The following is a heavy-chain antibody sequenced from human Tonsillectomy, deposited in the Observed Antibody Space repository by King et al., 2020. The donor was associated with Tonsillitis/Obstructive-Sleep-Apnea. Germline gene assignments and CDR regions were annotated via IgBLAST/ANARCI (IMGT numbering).Heavy chain of an antibody. CDR1: GFSLSNARMG. CDR3: ARLVGYAVAAAGTSWFDP. D-gene: IGHD6-13*01. V-gene: IGHV2-26*02. J-gene: IGHJ5*02. CDR2: IFSNDQK. Sequence: TLKESGPVLVKPTETLTLTCTVSGFSLSNARMGVSWIRQPPGKALEWLAHIFSNDQKSYSTSLKSRLTNSKDTSKSQVVITMTNMDPLDTDTYYWARLVGYAVAAAGTSWFDPWGQGTLVTVSS.